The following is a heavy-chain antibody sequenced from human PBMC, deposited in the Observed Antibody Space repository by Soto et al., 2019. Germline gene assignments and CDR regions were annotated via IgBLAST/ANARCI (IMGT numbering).Heavy chain of an antibody. CDR3: ARAPSLRWPSYFDL. CDR1: GGSISSGGYY. J-gene: IGHJ2*01. CDR2: IYYSGST. D-gene: IGHD4-17*01. Sequence: QVQLQESGPGLVKPSQTLSLTCTVSGGSISSGGYYWSWIRQHPGKGLEWIGYIYYSGSTYYNPSLKSRVTISVDTSKNQFSLKLSSVTAADTAVYDCARAPSLRWPSYFDLWGRGTLVTVSS. V-gene: IGHV4-31*03.